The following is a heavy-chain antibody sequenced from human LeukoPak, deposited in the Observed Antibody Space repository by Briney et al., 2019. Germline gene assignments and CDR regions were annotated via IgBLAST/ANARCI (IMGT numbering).Heavy chain of an antibody. V-gene: IGHV4-61*02. CDR1: GGSISSGSSY. CDR2: ISPSGST. Sequence: PSQTLSLTCSVSGGSISSGSSYWNWIRQPAGKGLEWIGRISPSGSTNYNPSLKSRVTISVDTSKKQFSLKLSSVTAADTAVYYCAREGPMRGYFDYWGQGTLVTVSS. J-gene: IGHJ4*02. CDR3: AREGPMRGYFDY.